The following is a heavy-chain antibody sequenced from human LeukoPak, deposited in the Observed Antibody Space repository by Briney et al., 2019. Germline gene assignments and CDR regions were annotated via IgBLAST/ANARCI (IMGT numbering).Heavy chain of an antibody. CDR2: IHHSGST. V-gene: IGHV4-38-2*02. D-gene: IGHD6-13*01. CDR3: VRDRFGMSATGTDFDY. Sequence: SETLSLTCTVSGYSISSGYYWGWIRQPPGKGLEWIGSIHHSGSTYYNPTLKSRVTISVDTFKTQIPLTLSSVTAAETAVYYCVRDRFGMSATGTDFDYWGQGILVTVSS. J-gene: IGHJ4*02. CDR1: GYSISSGYY.